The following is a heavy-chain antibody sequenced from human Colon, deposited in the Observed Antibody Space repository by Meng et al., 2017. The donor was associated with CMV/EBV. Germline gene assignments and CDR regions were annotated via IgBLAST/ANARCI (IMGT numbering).Heavy chain of an antibody. D-gene: IGHD2-2*01. CDR1: GGSFSGYY. V-gene: IGHV4-34*01. CDR3: ARGGYCSSNSCYSAWFDP. CDR2: INHSGRT. J-gene: IGHJ5*02. Sequence: GSLRLSCAAYGGSFSGYYWSWIRQSPGKGLEWIGEINHSGRTNYNSSLKSRVTISVDTSKKQFSLKLTSVTAAETAVYYCARGGYCSSNSCYSAWFDPWGQGTLVTVSS.